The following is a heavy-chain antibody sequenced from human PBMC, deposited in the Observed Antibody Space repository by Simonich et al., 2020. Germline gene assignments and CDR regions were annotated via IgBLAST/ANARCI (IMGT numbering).Heavy chain of an antibody. J-gene: IGHJ3*02. CDR2: INREGSRT. CDR1: GFTFSSYW. D-gene: IGHD2-2*01. V-gene: IGHV3-74*01. Sequence: EVQLVESGGGLVQPGGSLRLSCAASGFTFSSYWMHWVRQAPGKGLVGGERINREGSRTNDADSLNVRFTISRDNAKNTLYLQMNSLRAEDTAVYYCASFNVVTAADAFDIWGQGTMVTVSS. CDR3: ASFNVVTAADAFDI.